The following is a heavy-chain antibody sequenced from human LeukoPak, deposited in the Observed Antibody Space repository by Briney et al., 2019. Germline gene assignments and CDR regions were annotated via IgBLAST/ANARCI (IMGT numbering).Heavy chain of an antibody. J-gene: IGHJ4*02. CDR1: GFTFSSYA. CDR3: ARRSSSRNYFDY. D-gene: IGHD6-13*01. V-gene: IGHV3-23*01. Sequence: AGGSLRLSCAASGFTFSSYAMSWVRQAPGKGLEWVSAISGSGGSTYYADSVKGRFTISRDNSKNTVYLQMNSLRGEDTAVYYCARRSSSRNYFDYWGQGTLVTVSS. CDR2: ISGSGGST.